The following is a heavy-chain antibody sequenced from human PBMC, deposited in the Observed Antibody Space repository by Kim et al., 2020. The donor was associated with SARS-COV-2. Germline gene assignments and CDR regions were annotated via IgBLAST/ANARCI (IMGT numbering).Heavy chain of an antibody. V-gene: IGHV4-39*01. D-gene: IGHD6-19*01. Sequence: SETLSLTCTVSGGSISSSSYYWGWIRQPPGKGLEWIGSIYYSGSTYYNPSLKSRVTISVDTSKNQFSLKLSSVTAADTAVYYCARYRVVSSGWTRQTGDAFDIWGQGTMVTVSS. J-gene: IGHJ3*02. CDR2: IYYSGST. CDR1: GGSISSSSYY. CDR3: ARYRVVSSGWTRQTGDAFDI.